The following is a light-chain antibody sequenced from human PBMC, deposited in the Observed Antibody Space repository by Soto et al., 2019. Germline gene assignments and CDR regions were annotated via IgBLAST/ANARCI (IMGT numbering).Light chain of an antibody. V-gene: IGKV1-5*01. J-gene: IGKJ1*01. Sequence: DIQMTQSPSTLSASVGDRVTITCRASQSITNWLAWYQQKPGKAPKLLIYDASTLESGVPSRFSGSGSGTEFPLTISRLQPDDFATYFCQKYNSYSQTFGPGAKVEIK. CDR2: DAS. CDR3: QKYNSYSQT. CDR1: QSITNW.